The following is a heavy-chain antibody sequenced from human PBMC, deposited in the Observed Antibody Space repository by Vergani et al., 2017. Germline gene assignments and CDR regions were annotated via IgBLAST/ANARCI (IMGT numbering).Heavy chain of an antibody. J-gene: IGHJ4*02. CDR2: IVGHGDNT. D-gene: IGHD6-6*01. Sequence: EVQLLESGGSLVQPGGSLRLSCVGSGFTFGIYAMSWVRQAPGTGLECVSSIVGHGDNTYYADSVEGRFTISRDKSKNTLYLQMNSLRAEDTALYYCARGISSSSSALYYFDYWGQGTLVTVSS. CDR1: GFTFGIYA. CDR3: ARGISSSSSALYYFDY. V-gene: IGHV3-23*01.